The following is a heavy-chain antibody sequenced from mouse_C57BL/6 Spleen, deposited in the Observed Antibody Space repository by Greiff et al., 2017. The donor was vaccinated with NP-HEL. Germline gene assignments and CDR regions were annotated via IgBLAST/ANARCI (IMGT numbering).Heavy chain of an antibody. CDR2: ISSGGSYT. V-gene: IGHV5-6*01. D-gene: IGHD1-1*01. CDR3: ATSYGSSAWFAY. CDR1: GFTFSSYG. J-gene: IGHJ3*01. Sequence: EVKLMESGGDLVKPGGSLKLSCAASGFTFSSYGMSWVRQTPDKGLEWVATISSGGSYTYYPDNLKGRFTLATDNAKNTLYLQMSSLKAEDTAMYYCATSYGSSAWFAYWGQGTLVTVSA.